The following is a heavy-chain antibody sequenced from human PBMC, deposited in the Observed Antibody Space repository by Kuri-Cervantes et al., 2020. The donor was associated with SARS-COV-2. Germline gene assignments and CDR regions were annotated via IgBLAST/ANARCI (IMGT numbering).Heavy chain of an antibody. CDR2: SFYSGST. Sequence: SETLSLTCTVSGGSITSDYLWGWIRRPPGKGLELIGNSFYSGSTFYNPSLKSRVTISVDTSKNQFSLELSSVTAADTAVYYCARATLVRYFDCLSQGTTVTVSS. D-gene: IGHD2-2*01. CDR1: GGSITSDYL. V-gene: IGHV4-39*01. J-gene: IGHJ4*03. CDR3: ARATLVRYFDC.